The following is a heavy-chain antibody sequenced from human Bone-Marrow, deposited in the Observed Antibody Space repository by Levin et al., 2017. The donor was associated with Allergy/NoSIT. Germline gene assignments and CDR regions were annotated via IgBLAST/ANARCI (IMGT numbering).Heavy chain of an antibody. CDR2: ISTKSDYI. CDR3: ARAGDINFLERIFDN. Sequence: GGSLRLSCAASDFHFSTYGMTWVRQAPGKGLEWVASISTKSDYIHYAESVKGRFTISRDNANNSLFLQMNSLRADDTAVYYCARAGDINFLERIFDNWGQGTLVTVSS. J-gene: IGHJ4*02. V-gene: IGHV3-21*01. D-gene: IGHD1-1*01. CDR1: DFHFSTYG.